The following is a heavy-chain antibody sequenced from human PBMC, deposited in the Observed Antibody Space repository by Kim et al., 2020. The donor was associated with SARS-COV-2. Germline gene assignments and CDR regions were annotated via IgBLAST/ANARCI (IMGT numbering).Heavy chain of an antibody. Sequence: GGSLRLSCAASGFTFSSYGMHWVRQAPGKGLEWVAVISYDGSNKYYADSVKGRFTISRDNSKNTLYLQMNSLRAEDTAVYYCAKSQTSGSRGLYYGMDVWDQGTTVTVSS. D-gene: IGHD6-19*01. V-gene: IGHV3-30*18. J-gene: IGHJ6*02. CDR3: AKSQTSGSRGLYYGMDV. CDR2: ISYDGSNK. CDR1: GFTFSSYG.